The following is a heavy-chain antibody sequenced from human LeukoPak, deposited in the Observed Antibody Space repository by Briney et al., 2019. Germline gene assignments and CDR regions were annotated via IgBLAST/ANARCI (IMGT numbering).Heavy chain of an antibody. J-gene: IGHJ4*02. CDR2: ISAYNGNT. V-gene: IGHV1-18*01. CDR1: GYTFTSYG. CDR3: ARSRGYDSSGYYPTSYYFDY. Sequence: ASVKVSCKASGYTFTSYGISRVRQAPGQGLEWMGWISAYNGNTNYAQKLQGRVTMTTDTSTSTAYMELRSLRSDDTAVYYCARSRGYDSSGYYPTSYYFDYWGQGTLVTVSS. D-gene: IGHD3-22*01.